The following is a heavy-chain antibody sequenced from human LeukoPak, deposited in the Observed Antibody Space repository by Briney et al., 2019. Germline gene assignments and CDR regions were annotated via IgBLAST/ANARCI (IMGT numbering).Heavy chain of an antibody. Sequence: PSETLSLTCTVSGGSISRGSYFWSWIRQPAGKGLEWIGRFYTSGTPNYNPSLKSRVTISVDTSKNQFSLKLSSVTAADTAVYYCASAVPLYDYVWGSYRSPKSYYFDYWGQGTLVTVSS. CDR1: GGSISRGSYF. D-gene: IGHD3-16*02. V-gene: IGHV4-61*02. CDR3: ASAVPLYDYVWGSYRSPKSYYFDY. J-gene: IGHJ4*02. CDR2: FYTSGTP.